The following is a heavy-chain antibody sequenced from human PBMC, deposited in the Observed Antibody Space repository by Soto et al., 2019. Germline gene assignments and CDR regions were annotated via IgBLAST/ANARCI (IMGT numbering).Heavy chain of an antibody. J-gene: IGHJ5*02. CDR2: IYYSGST. CDR1: GGSISSSSYY. CDR3: ARIVGASWFDP. Sequence: QLQLQESGPGLVKPSETLSLTCTVSGGSISSSSYYWGWIRQPPGKGLEWIGSIYYSGSTYYNPSLQGRVTISVDTSKNQFSLKLSSVTAADTAVYYCARIVGASWFDPWGQGTLVTVSS. D-gene: IGHD1-26*01. V-gene: IGHV4-39*01.